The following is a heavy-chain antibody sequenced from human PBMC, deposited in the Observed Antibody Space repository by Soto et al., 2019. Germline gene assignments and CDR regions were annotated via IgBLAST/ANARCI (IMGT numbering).Heavy chain of an antibody. J-gene: IGHJ2*01. CDR2: SSTYSGNT. D-gene: IGHD2-8*01. V-gene: IGHV1-18*04. Sequence: QVQLVQSGAEVKKPGASVKVSCKASGYTFSSYGISWVRQAPGQALEWMGWSSTYSGNTNYAQKYQGRVTMPTDTSTSPAYMGLRSLRSDDTAVYYCVRDGVSTRMVGWYFDLWGRGTLVTVSS. CDR3: VRDGVSTRMVGWYFDL. CDR1: GYTFSSYG.